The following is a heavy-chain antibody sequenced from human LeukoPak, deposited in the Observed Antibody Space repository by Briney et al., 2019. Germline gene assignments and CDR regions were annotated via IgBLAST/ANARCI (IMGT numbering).Heavy chain of an antibody. D-gene: IGHD3-22*01. CDR2: IIPIFGIA. CDR1: GGTFSSYA. J-gene: IGHJ4*02. V-gene: IGHV1-69*04. CDR3: ARERGTYYYDSSGYDS. Sequence: ASVKVSCKASGGTFSSYAISWVRQAPGQGLEWMGRIIPIFGIANYAQKFQGRVTITADKSTSTAYVELSSLRSEDTAVYYCARERGTYYYDSSGYDSWGQGTLVTVSS.